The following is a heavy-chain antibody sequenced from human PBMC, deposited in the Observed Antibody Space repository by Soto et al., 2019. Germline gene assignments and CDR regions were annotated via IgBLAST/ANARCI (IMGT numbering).Heavy chain of an antibody. V-gene: IGHV4-34*01. CDR3: ARGQWLVPLDY. D-gene: IGHD6-19*01. CDR2: INHSGST. Sequence: QVQLQQWGAGLLKPSETLSLTCAVYGGSFSGYCWSWIRQPPGKGLEWIGEINHSGSTNYNPSLKSRVTISVDTSKNQFSLKLSSVTAADTAVYYCARGQWLVPLDYWGQGTLVTVSS. J-gene: IGHJ4*02. CDR1: GGSFSGYC.